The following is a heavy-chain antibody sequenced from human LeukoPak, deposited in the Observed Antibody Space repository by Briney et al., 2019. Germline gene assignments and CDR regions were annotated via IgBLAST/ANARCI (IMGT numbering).Heavy chain of an antibody. Sequence: PGGSLRLSCAASGFTFRGYSMNWVRQAPGKVLQWVSSISSSSSYIYYADSVKGRFTISRDNAKNSLYLQMNSLRAEDTAVYYCARDAVVPAAVFIDYWGQGTLVTVSS. CDR1: GFTFRGYS. D-gene: IGHD2-2*01. V-gene: IGHV3-21*01. J-gene: IGHJ4*02. CDR3: ARDAVVPAAVFIDY. CDR2: ISSSSSYI.